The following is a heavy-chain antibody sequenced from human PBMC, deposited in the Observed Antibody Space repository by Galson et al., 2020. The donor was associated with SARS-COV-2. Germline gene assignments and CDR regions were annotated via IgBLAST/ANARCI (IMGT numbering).Heavy chain of an antibody. CDR2: IGSSRSYM. CDR3: ARLMGGI. Sequence: GESLKISCAASGFTFSTYSMNWVRQAPGKGLEWVSSIGSSRSYMYYADSVKGRFTISRDDAKNSLFLQMSSLRADDTAVYYCARLMGGIWGQGTMVTVSS. D-gene: IGHD3-16*01. CDR1: GFTFSTYS. V-gene: IGHV3-21*01. J-gene: IGHJ3*02.